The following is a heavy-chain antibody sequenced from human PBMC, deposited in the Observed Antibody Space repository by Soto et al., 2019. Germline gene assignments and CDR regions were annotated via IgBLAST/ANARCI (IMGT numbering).Heavy chain of an antibody. Sequence: EVQLVESGGGLVQPGGSLRLSCAASGFTCSSYEMNWVRQAPGKGLERVSYIRSSGSNINIADSVKGRFTISRDNAKNSLYLQMNSLIAEDTAVYYCARDGGGYYPNWFYPWGPGTLVTVSS. J-gene: IGHJ5*02. D-gene: IGHD4-17*01. CDR2: IRSSGSNI. V-gene: IGHV3-48*03. CDR1: GFTCSSYE. CDR3: ARDGGGYYPNWFYP.